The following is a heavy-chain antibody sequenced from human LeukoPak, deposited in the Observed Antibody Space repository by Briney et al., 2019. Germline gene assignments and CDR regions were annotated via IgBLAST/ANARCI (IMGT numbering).Heavy chain of an antibody. D-gene: IGHD5-18*01. Sequence: SETLSLTCTVSGGSISSYYWSWIRQPPGRGLEWIGYIYYSGSTNYNPSLKSRVTISVDTSKNQFSLKLSSVTAADTAVYYCASLFTTGYSYGDYWGQGTLVTVSS. CDR3: ASLFTTGYSYGDY. J-gene: IGHJ4*02. CDR2: IYYSGST. CDR1: GGSISSYY. V-gene: IGHV4-59*01.